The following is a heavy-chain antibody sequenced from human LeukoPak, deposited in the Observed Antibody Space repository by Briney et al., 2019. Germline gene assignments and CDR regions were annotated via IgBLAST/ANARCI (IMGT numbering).Heavy chain of an antibody. J-gene: IGHJ4*02. CDR3: ARVSFSAATLFDY. V-gene: IGHV1-69*05. CDR1: GGTISSYA. D-gene: IGHD2-15*01. CDR2: IIPIFGTA. Sequence: SVKVSCKASGGTISSYAISWVRQAPGQGLEWMGGIIPIFGTANYAQKFQGRVTITTDESTSTAYMELSSLRSEDTAVYYCARVSFSAATLFDYWGQGTLVTVSS.